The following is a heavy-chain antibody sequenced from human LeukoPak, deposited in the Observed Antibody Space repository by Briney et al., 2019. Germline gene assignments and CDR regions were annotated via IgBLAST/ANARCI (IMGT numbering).Heavy chain of an antibody. V-gene: IGHV3-30*18. D-gene: IGHD1-26*01. Sequence: GGSLRLSCAASGFTFSDFGMHWVRQAPGKGLESVAVISHDGNSKYSADSVKGRFTISRDNSKNTLYLQMDSLRVEDTAVYYCAKDRSYSGYEPLDYWGQGTLVTVSS. CDR1: GFTFSDFG. J-gene: IGHJ4*02. CDR2: ISHDGNSK. CDR3: AKDRSYSGYEPLDY.